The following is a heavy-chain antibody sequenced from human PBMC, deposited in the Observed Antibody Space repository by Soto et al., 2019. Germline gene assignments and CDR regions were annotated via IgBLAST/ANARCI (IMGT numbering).Heavy chain of an antibody. CDR1: GFTFSNAW. D-gene: IGHD3-10*01. CDR3: TIQNARGVPDY. Sequence: EVQLVESGGGLVKPGGSLRLSCAASGFTFSNAWMNWVRQAPGKGLEWVGRIKSKTDGGTTDYAAPVKGRFAISRDDSKNTLYLQMNSLKTEDTAVYYCTIQNARGVPDYWGQGTLVTVSS. V-gene: IGHV3-15*07. J-gene: IGHJ4*02. CDR2: IKSKTDGGTT.